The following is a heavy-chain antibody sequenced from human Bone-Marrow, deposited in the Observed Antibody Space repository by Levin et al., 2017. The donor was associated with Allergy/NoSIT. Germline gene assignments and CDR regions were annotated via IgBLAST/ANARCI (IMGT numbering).Heavy chain of an antibody. CDR1: GYSLGSYA. V-gene: IGHV1-69*06. CDR2: IVPIFGTT. J-gene: IGHJ4*02. D-gene: IGHD6-6*01. CDR3: AGSSSGTGQFDH. Sequence: KISCKASGYSLGSYAMTWVRQAPGQGLEWMGGIVPIFGTTHYAQKLQGRITITADKSTSTAYMELSRLRSEDTAVYYCAGSSSGTGQFDHWGQGTLVTVSS.